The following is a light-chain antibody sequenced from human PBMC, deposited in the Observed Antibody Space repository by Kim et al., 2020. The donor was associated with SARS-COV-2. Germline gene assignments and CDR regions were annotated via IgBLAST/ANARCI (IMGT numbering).Light chain of an antibody. CDR1: QSVSSNS. Sequence: PGERATLACTASQSVSSNSLAWYQQKPGQAPRLLIYGASSRATGIPDRFSGRASGTAFTLTINRPEPDDFAVDYCQQHASSPLTFGGGAKV. CDR3: QQHASSPLT. J-gene: IGKJ4*01. V-gene: IGKV3-20*01. CDR2: GAS.